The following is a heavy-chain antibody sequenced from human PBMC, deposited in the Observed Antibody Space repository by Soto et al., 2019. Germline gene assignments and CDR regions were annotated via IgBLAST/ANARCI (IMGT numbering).Heavy chain of an antibody. J-gene: IGHJ5*02. CDR3: ARVPLSFGGVVSLYNWFDP. Sequence: GASVKVSCKASGGTFSSYAISWVRQAPGQGLEWMGGIIPIFGTANYAQKFQGRVTITADESTSTAYMELSSLRSEDTAVYYCARVPLSFGGVVSLYNWFDPWGQGTLVTVSS. CDR1: GGTFSSYA. CDR2: IIPIFGTA. V-gene: IGHV1-69*13. D-gene: IGHD3-16*01.